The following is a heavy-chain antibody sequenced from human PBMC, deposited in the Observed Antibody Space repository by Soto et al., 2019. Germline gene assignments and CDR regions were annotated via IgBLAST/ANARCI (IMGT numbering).Heavy chain of an antibody. CDR1: GYTFTSYG. CDR2: ISAYNGNT. Sequence: GAPVKVSCKASGYTFTSYGISWVRQAPGQGLEWMGWISAYNGNTNYAQKLQGRVTMTTDTSTSTAYMELRSLRSDDTAVYYCARVLRYFDWHGDWFDPLGQGTLVTVSS. D-gene: IGHD3-9*01. CDR3: ARVLRYFDWHGDWFDP. J-gene: IGHJ5*02. V-gene: IGHV1-18*01.